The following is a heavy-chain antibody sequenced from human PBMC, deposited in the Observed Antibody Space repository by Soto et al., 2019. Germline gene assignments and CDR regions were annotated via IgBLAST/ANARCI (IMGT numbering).Heavy chain of an antibody. CDR3: ARVPFNDMDV. J-gene: IGHJ6*02. CDR1: GYIFSSYS. CDR2: ISSAGSIT. V-gene: IGHV3-48*02. Sequence: GGSLRLSCAGSGYIFSSYSMTWVRQAPGKGLEWVSYISSAGSITYNADSVKGRFTISRDNIKNSLYLQMNSLRDDDTAIYYCARVPFNDMDVWGPGTTVTVSS.